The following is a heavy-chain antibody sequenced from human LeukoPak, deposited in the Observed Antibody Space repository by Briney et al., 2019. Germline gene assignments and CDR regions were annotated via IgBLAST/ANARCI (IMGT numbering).Heavy chain of an antibody. J-gene: IGHJ6*02. V-gene: IGHV3-33*08. D-gene: IGHD2-15*01. CDR1: GFTFSSYS. Sequence: GGSLRLSCAASGFTFSSYSMNWVRQAPGKGLEWVAVIWYDGSNKYYADSVKGRFTISRDNSRTTLYLQMNSLRAEDTAVYYCARVGYCSGGSCYPDYYYFYGMDVWGQGTTVTVSS. CDR2: IWYDGSNK. CDR3: ARVGYCSGGSCYPDYYYFYGMDV.